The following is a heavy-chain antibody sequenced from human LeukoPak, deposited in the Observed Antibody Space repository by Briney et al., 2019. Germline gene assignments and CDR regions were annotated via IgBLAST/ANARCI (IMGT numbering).Heavy chain of an antibody. J-gene: IGHJ4*02. V-gene: IGHV3-7*01. CDR2: IKQDGSER. D-gene: IGHD3-10*01. CDR3: ARDLRVSIIRGSFDY. CDR1: GFTFSSYS. Sequence: GGSLRLSCVASGFTFSSYSMTWVRQAPGKGLEWVASIKQDGSERSYVDSVQGRFTISRDNAKNSLYLQVDSLRIEDTAVYYCARDLRVSIIRGSFDYWGQGTLVSVSS.